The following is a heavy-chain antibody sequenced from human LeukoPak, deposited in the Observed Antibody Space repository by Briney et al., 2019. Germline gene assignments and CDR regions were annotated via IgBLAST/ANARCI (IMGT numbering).Heavy chain of an antibody. CDR3: ARDGSSVPYNWFDP. J-gene: IGHJ5*02. V-gene: IGHV3-21*01. Sequence: GGSLRLSCAASGFTFSSYSMNWVRQAPGKGLEWVSSISSSSSYIYYADSVKGRFTISRDNAKNSPYLQMNSLRAEDTAVYYCARDGSSVPYNWFDPWGQGTLVTVSS. D-gene: IGHD6-6*01. CDR2: ISSSSSYI. CDR1: GFTFSSYS.